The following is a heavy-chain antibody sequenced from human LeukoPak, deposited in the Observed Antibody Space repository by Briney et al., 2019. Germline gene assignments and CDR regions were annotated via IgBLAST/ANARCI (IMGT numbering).Heavy chain of an antibody. CDR1: GLSFSGHW. Sequence: PGGSLRLSCTASGLSFSGHWMHWARQLPGKGLVWVSHISPTGSTTSYADSVKGRFTVSRDNAKNTLYLQVNNLRAEDTAVYYCARGPNSNWSGLDFWGQGTLLTVSS. D-gene: IGHD6-6*01. V-gene: IGHV3-74*01. CDR2: ISPTGSTT. J-gene: IGHJ4*02. CDR3: ARGPNSNWSGLDF.